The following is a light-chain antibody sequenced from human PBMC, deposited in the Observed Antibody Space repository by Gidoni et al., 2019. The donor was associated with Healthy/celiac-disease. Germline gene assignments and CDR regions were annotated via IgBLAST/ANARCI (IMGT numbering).Light chain of an antibody. CDR2: GNS. CDR3: QSYDSSLSGWGV. V-gene: IGLV1-40*01. Sequence: QSVLTQPPSVSGAPGQRVTISCTGSSSNIGAGYDVNWYQQLPGTAPKLLIYGNSNRPSGVPDRFSGSKSGTSASLAITGLQAEDEADYYCQSYDSSLSGWGVFGTGTKVTVL. CDR1: SSNIGAGYD. J-gene: IGLJ1*01.